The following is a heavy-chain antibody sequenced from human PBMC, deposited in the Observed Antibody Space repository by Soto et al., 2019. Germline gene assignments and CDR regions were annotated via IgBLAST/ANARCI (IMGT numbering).Heavy chain of an antibody. J-gene: IGHJ6*02. CDR3: ARDAIAAEYYYYGMDV. CDR2: IYTSGST. V-gene: IGHV4-4*07. Sequence: PSETLSLTCTVSGGSISSYYWSWIRQPAGKGLEWIGRIYTSGSTNYNPSLKSRVTMSVDTSKNQFSLKLSSVTAADTAVYYCARDAIAAEYYYYGMDVWGQGTTVTVSS. CDR1: GGSISSYY. D-gene: IGHD6-13*01.